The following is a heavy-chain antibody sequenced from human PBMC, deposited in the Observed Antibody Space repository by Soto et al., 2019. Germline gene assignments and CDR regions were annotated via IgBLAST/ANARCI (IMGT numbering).Heavy chain of an antibody. CDR3: GRDHRGGNSGGRFDP. J-gene: IGHJ5*02. CDR2: ISSYNGNT. Sequence: QVQLVQSGTEVKKPGASVKVSCKASGYTFSSYGITWVRQAPGQGLEWMGWISSYNGNTKYAQKVQGRVTMTTDTSTSTAYMELRSLRSDDTAVYYWGRDHRGGNSGGRFDPWGQGTLVTVSS. V-gene: IGHV1-18*01. CDR1: GYTFSSYG. D-gene: IGHD2-21*02.